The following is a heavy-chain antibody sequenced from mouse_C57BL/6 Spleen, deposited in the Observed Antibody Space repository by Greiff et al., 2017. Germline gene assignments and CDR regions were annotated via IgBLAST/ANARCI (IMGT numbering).Heavy chain of an antibody. D-gene: IGHD1-1*01. J-gene: IGHJ2*01. Sequence: QVHVKQSGAELVKPGASVKISCKASGYAFSSYWMNWVKQRPGKGLEWIGQIYPGDGDTNYNGKFKGKATLTADKSSSTAYMQLSSLTSEDSAVYFCARREGYYYGSSFFDYWGQGTTLTVSS. CDR3: ARREGYYYGSSFFDY. CDR2: IYPGDGDT. V-gene: IGHV1-80*01. CDR1: GYAFSSYW.